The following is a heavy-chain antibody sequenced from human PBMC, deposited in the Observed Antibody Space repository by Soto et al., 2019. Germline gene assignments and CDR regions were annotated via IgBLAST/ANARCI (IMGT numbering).Heavy chain of an antibody. CDR1: GYTFTGYY. D-gene: IGHD6-6*01. V-gene: IGHV1-2*04. Sequence: ASVKVSRKASGYTFTGYYMHWVRQAPGQGLEWMGWINPNSGGTNYAQKFQGWVTMTRDTSISTAYMELSRLRSDDTAVYYCARVGGNSSSLYYYYGMDVWGQGTTVTVSS. CDR3: ARVGGNSSSLYYYYGMDV. CDR2: INPNSGGT. J-gene: IGHJ6*02.